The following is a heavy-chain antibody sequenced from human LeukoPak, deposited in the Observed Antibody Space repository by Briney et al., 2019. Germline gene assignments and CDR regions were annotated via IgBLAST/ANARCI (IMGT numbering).Heavy chain of an antibody. CDR1: GDSISSGNYF. D-gene: IGHD6-13*01. CDR3: ARDRQQLVRGDYFDY. J-gene: IGHJ4*02. Sequence: SETLSLTCTVSGDSISSGNYFWVWIRQPPGKGLEWIGSIGYSGSTYYNPSLKNRVTISVHTSKNQFSLKLSSVTAADTAVYYCARDRQQLVRGDYFDYWGQGTLVTVSS. CDR2: IGYSGST. V-gene: IGHV4-39*07.